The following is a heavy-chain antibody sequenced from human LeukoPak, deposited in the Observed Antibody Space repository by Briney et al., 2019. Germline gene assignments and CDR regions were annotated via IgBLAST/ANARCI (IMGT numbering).Heavy chain of an antibody. J-gene: IGHJ5*02. CDR2: IVNVGSDK. V-gene: IGHV3-30*02. CDR1: GFSFRNYG. D-gene: IGHD1-14*01. Sequence: PGGSLRLSCAASGFSFRNYGMHWVRQAPGKGLDWVAFIVNVGSDKYYADSVKGRFTISRDKSKNTLYLQMNSLRAEDTAVYYCATDNNVNPNWFDPWGQGTLVTVSS. CDR3: ATDNNVNPNWFDP.